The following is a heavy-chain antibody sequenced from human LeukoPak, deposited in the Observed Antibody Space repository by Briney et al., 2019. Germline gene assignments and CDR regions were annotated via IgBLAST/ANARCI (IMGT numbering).Heavy chain of an antibody. J-gene: IGHJ4*02. Sequence: LGESLKISCKGSGYSFTIYWIGWVRQMPGKGLEWMGIIYPGDSDTRYSPSFQGQVTISADKSISTAYLQWSSLKASDTAMYYCARAYYYDSSGFLYYFDYWGQGTLVTVSS. V-gene: IGHV5-51*01. CDR3: ARAYYYDSSGFLYYFDY. CDR1: GYSFTIYW. CDR2: IYPGDSDT. D-gene: IGHD3-22*01.